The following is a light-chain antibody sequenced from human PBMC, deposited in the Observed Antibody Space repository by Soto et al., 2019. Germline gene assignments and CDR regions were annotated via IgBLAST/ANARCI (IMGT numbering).Light chain of an antibody. CDR2: VAS. Sequence: EILMTQSPATLSVSPGERATLSCRASQSVSSNLAWYQQKPGQAPRLLIYVASTRATGIPARFSGSGSGTEFTLTISSLQSEDFAVYYCQQYNKWPLSFGGGTKVEIK. J-gene: IGKJ4*01. CDR3: QQYNKWPLS. V-gene: IGKV3D-15*01. CDR1: QSVSSN.